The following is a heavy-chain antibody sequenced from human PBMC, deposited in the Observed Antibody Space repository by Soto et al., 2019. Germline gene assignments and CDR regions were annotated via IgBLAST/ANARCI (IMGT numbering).Heavy chain of an antibody. CDR1: GFTFSSYW. D-gene: IGHD5-12*01. V-gene: IGHV3-7*01. CDR2: IKQDGSEK. CDR3: ARSPPWGGYDWYFDL. Sequence: GGSLRLSCAASGFTFSSYWMSWVRQAPGKGLEWVANIKQDGSEKYYVDSVKGRFTISRDNAKNSLYLQMNSLRAEDTDVYYCARSPPWGGYDWYFDLWGRGTLVTVSS. J-gene: IGHJ2*01.